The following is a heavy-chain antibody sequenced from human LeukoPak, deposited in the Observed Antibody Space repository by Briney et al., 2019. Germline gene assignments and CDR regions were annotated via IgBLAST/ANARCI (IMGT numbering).Heavy chain of an antibody. D-gene: IGHD3-10*01. CDR2: MNPNSGNT. CDR1: GYTFTSYD. V-gene: IGHV1-8*03. Sequence: VASVKVSCKASGYTFTSYDINWVRQATGQGLEWMGWMNPNSGNTGYAQKFQGRVTITRNTSISTAYMELSSLRSEDTAVYYCARDFRSGSGSQDYWGQGTLVTVSS. CDR3: ARDFRSGSGSQDY. J-gene: IGHJ4*02.